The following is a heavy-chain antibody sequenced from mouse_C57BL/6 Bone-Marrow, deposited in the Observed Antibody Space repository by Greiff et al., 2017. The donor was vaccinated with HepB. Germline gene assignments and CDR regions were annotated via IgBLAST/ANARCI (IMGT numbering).Heavy chain of an antibody. CDR3: ARPLAVGYAMDY. D-gene: IGHD3-3*01. J-gene: IGHJ4*01. Sequence: EVMLVESGGGLVQPGGSLKLSCAASGFTFSDYYMYWVRQTPEKRLEWVAYISNGGGSTYYPDTIKGRFTISRDNAKNTLYLQMSRLKSEDTAMYYCARPLAVGYAMDYWGQGTSVTVSS. CDR2: ISNGGGST. CDR1: GFTFSDYY. V-gene: IGHV5-12*01.